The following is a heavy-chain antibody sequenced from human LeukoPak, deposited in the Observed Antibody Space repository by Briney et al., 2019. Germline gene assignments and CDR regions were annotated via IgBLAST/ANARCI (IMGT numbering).Heavy chain of an antibody. D-gene: IGHD2/OR15-2a*01. V-gene: IGHV3-11*04. CDR1: GFTFSDYY. CDR2: ISSSGSNI. CDR3: AREYCNTYSCFSIVDY. Sequence: GGSLRLSCAASGFTFSDYYMSWIRQAPGKGLEWVSYISSSGSNIFYADSVRGRFTISRYNAKSSLFLEMNSLRAEETAVYYCAREYCNTYSCFSIVDYWGQGTLVTVSS. J-gene: IGHJ4*02.